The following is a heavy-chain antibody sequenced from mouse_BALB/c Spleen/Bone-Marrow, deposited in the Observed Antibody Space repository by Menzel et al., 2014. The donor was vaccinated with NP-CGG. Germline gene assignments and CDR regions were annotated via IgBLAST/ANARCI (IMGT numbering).Heavy chain of an antibody. CDR2: ITYSGST. CDR3: ARYYDYHGDYFDY. D-gene: IGHD2-4*01. V-gene: IGHV3-2*02. Sequence: DVHLVESGPGLVKPSQSLSLTCTVTGYSITSDYAWNWIRQIPGNKLEWMGYITYSGSTSYTPSLKSRISITRDTSKNQFFLQLNSVTTEDTATYYSARYYDYHGDYFDYSGQGTTLTVSS. CDR1: GYSITSDYA. J-gene: IGHJ2*01.